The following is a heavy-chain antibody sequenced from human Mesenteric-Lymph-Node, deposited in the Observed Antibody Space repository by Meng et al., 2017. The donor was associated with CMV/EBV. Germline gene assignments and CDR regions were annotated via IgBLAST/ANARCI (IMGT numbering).Heavy chain of an antibody. J-gene: IGHJ4*02. CDR2: IYYSGST. CDR1: GGSISSYY. V-gene: IGHV4-59*01. D-gene: IGHD5-18*01. Sequence: ESLKISCTVSGGSISSYYWSWIRQPPGKGLEWIGYIYYSGSTNYNPSLKSRVTISVDTSKNQFSLKLSSVTAADTAVYYCARANGYSYGYGPPVLDYWGQGTLVTVSS. CDR3: ARANGYSYGYGPPVLDY.